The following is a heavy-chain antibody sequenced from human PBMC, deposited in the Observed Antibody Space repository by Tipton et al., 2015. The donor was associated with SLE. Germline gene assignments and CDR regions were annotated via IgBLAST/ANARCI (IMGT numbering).Heavy chain of an antibody. D-gene: IGHD6-13*01. J-gene: IGHJ6*03. CDR2: ISGSSDTT. CDR1: GFSFIDHY. CDR3: VRDSRYYYMDV. V-gene: IGHV3-23*01. Sequence: SLRLSCAVSGFSFIDHYMDWVRQAQGKGLEWVSSISGSSDTTFYADSVNGRFTSSRDNSKNTLYLQMNSLRIEDTAIYYCVRDSRYYYMDVWGKGTTVTVSS.